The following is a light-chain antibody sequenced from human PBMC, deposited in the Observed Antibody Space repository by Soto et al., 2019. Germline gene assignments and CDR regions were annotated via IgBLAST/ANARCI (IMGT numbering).Light chain of an antibody. Sequence: EIVLTPSPGTLSLSPGERATLSCRASQSVSSSYLAWYQQKPGQAPRLLIYGASSRATGSPDRFSGSGSGTDVTLTISRLEPEDFAVYYCQQYGRSPLTFGGGTKVEIK. CDR1: QSVSSSY. CDR2: GAS. J-gene: IGKJ4*02. V-gene: IGKV3-20*01. CDR3: QQYGRSPLT.